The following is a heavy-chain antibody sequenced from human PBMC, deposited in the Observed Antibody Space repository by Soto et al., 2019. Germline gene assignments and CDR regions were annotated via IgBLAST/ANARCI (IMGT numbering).Heavy chain of an antibody. Sequence: QVQLVESGGGVVQPGRSLRLSCAASGFTVSSYGMHWVRQAPGKGLEWVAVISYVGSNKYYADSVKGRFTISRDNSKNTLYLQMNSLRAEDTAVYYCAKGRGYSYGFPPDYWGQGTLVTVSS. CDR3: AKGRGYSYGFPPDY. CDR1: GFTVSSYG. J-gene: IGHJ4*02. D-gene: IGHD5-18*01. CDR2: ISYVGSNK. V-gene: IGHV3-30*18.